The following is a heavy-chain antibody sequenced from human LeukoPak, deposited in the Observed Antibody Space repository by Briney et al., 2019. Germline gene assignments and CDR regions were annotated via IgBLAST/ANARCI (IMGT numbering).Heavy chain of an antibody. CDR1: GYTFTDYY. J-gene: IGHJ4*02. CDR2: INPNGGGT. D-gene: IGHD3-10*01. V-gene: IGHV1-2*02. CDR3: ARVKSRGSGSYSY. Sequence: ASVKVSCKASGYTFTDYYMHWVRQAPGQGLEWMGWINPNGGGTIYAQKFQGRVTMTRDTSISTAYMELSRLRSDDTAVYYCARVKSRGSGSYSYWGQGTLVTVSS.